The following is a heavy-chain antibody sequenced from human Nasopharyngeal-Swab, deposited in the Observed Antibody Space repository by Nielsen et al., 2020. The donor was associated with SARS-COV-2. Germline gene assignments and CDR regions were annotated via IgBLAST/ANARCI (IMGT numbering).Heavy chain of an antibody. CDR2: ISSDGSNK. D-gene: IGHD2-15*01. Sequence: VRQAPGKGLEWGAVISSDGSNKYYADSVKGRFTISRVNSKNTLYLQMNSLRAEDTAVYYCARGGVVVVAATLYYDYGMDVWGQGTTVTVSS. CDR3: ARGGVVVVAATLYYDYGMDV. J-gene: IGHJ6*02. V-gene: IGHV3-30*03.